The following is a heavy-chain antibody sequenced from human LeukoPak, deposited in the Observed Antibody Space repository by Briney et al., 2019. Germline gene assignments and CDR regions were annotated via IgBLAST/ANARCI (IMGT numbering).Heavy chain of an antibody. CDR2: ISSSSSTI. CDR3: ARASITIFGVVMDFDY. V-gene: IGHV3-48*01. D-gene: IGHD3-3*01. CDR1: GFTFSSYS. J-gene: IGHJ4*02. Sequence: GGSLRLSCAASGFTFSSYSMNWVRQAPGKGLEWVSYISSSSSTIYYADSLKGRFTISRDNAKNSLYLQMNSLRAEDTAVYYCARASITIFGVVMDFDYWGQGTLVTVSS.